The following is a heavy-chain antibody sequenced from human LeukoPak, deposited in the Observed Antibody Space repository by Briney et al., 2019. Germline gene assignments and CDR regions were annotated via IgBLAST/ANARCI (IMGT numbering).Heavy chain of an antibody. D-gene: IGHD4-23*01. V-gene: IGHV4-39*02. CDR1: GDSISSTNYY. Sequence: SETLSLTCTVSGDSISSTNYYWGWLRQPPGKGLEWIGSIYYSGTTYYKPSLKSRVTISVDTSKNQFSLKLTSVTAADTAVYYCGREQTPFDYWDQGTLVTVSS. J-gene: IGHJ4*02. CDR2: IYYSGTT. CDR3: GREQTPFDY.